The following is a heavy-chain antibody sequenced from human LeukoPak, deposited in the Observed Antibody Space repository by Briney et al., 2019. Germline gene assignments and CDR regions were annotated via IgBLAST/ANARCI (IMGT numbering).Heavy chain of an antibody. CDR3: ARDSASRGFYSSGWYD. D-gene: IGHD6-19*01. CDR2: INPSGSST. CDR1: GYTFTSYY. V-gene: IGHV1-46*04. Sequence: ASVKVSFTASGYTFTSYYMHWVRQAPGQGLEWMGIINPSGSSTSYAQKLQGRVTMTRDTSTSTVYMELSSLRSEDTAVYYCARDSASRGFYSSGWYDWGQGTLVTVSS. J-gene: IGHJ4*02.